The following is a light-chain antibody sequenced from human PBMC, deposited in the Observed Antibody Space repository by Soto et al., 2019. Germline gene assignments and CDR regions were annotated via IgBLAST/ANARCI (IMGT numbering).Light chain of an antibody. CDR1: ELPKEY. CDR3: LSADSSRLYV. CDR2: KDT. V-gene: IGLV3-25*02. J-gene: IGLJ1*01. Sequence: YELTQPPSVSVSPGQTARITCSGDELPKEYAYWYQQKPGQAPLLVIYKDTERPSGIPERFSASSSGTTVTLTISGVQAEDEGDYYCLSADSSRLYVFGTGTKVTVL.